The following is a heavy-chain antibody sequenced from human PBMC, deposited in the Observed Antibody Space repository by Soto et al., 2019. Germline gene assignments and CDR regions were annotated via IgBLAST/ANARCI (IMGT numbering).Heavy chain of an antibody. J-gene: IGHJ6*02. Sequence: GASVKVSCKASGFTFTSSAVQWVRQARGQRLEWIGWIVVGSGNTNYAQKFQERVTITRDMSTSTAYMELSSLRSEDTAVYYCAASLPSGVRFLGWLLPPASSYYYGMYVWG. CDR3: AASLPSGVRFLGWLLPPASSYYYGMYV. V-gene: IGHV1-58*01. CDR1: GFTFTSSA. D-gene: IGHD3-3*01. CDR2: IVVGSGNT.